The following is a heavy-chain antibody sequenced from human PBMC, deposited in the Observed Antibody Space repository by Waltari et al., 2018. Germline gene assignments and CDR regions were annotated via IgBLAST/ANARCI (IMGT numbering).Heavy chain of an antibody. J-gene: IGHJ4*02. Sequence: QVQLQESGPGLVKPSETLSLTCAVSGYSISSGYSWGWIRQPPGKGLEWIGSIYHSGRTYYNPSLNSRVTISVDTSKNQFSLKLSSVTAADTAVYYCARNSGNYSFFYWGQGTLVTVSS. CDR3: ARNSGNYSFFY. CDR1: GYSISSGYS. V-gene: IGHV4-38-2*01. CDR2: IYHSGRT. D-gene: IGHD1-26*01.